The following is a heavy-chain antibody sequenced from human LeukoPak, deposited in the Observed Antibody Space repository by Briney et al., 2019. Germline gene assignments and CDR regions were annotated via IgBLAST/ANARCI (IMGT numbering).Heavy chain of an antibody. J-gene: IGHJ4*02. CDR2: INHSGST. CDR3: AREERAVSYYFDY. V-gene: IGHV4-34*01. CDR1: GGSFSGYY. D-gene: IGHD2-8*01. Sequence: KPSETLSLTCAVYGGSFSGYYWGWIRQPPGKGLEWIGEINHSGSTNYNPSLKSRVTISVDTSKNQFSLKLSSVTAADTAVYYCAREERAVSYYFDYWGQGTLVTVSS.